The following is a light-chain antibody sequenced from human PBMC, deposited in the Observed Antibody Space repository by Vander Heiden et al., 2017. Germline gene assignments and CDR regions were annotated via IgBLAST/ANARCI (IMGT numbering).Light chain of an antibody. CDR3: QSYDSSLSGWL. CDR2: TND. J-gene: IGLJ3*02. CDR1: SSNIGAGYD. Sequence: QSVLTQPPSVSGAPGQSVTISCTGTSSNIGAGYDVHWYQHLPGTAPKLLIFTNDNRPSGVPDRFSGSKSGTSASLAITGLQAEDEADYYCQSYDSSLSGWLFGGGTKLTVL. V-gene: IGLV1-40*01.